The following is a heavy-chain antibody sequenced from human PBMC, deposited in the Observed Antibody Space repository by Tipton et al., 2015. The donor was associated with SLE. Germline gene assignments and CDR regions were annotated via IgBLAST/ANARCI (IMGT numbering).Heavy chain of an antibody. D-gene: IGHD3/OR15-3a*01. CDR3: ARAQRGPIRAFDI. CDR2: INHSGST. CDR1: GGSFSGYY. V-gene: IGHV4-34*01. J-gene: IGHJ3*02. Sequence: TLSLTCAVYGGSFSGYYWSWFRQPPGKGLEWIGEINHSGSTNYNPSLKSRVTISVDTSKNQFSLKLSSVTAADTAVYYCARAQRGPIRAFDIWGQGTMVTVSS.